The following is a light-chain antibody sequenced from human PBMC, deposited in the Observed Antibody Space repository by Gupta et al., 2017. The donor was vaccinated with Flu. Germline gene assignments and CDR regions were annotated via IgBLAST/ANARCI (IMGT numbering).Light chain of an antibody. CDR3: AYRAWIRNHVL. V-gene: IGLV3-19*01. CDR2: VNN. Sequence: GQTVRITCQGDSLRVNYASWYQQKPVPTPILVCYVNNNRPSGIPDRFAGSSAGKTALFSVTGAQAEEEAYYYGAYRAWIRNHVLFGGGTKLTVL. CDR1: SLRVNY. J-gene: IGLJ2*01.